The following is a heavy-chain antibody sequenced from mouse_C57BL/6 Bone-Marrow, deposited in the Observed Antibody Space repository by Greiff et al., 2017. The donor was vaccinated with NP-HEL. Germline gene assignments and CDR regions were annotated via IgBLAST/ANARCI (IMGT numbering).Heavy chain of an antibody. Sequence: EVQLQQSGPELVKPGASVKISCKASGYSFTGYYMNWVKQSPEKSLEWIGEINPSTGGTTYNQKFKAKATLTVDKSSSTAYMQLKSLTSEDSAVYYCARSTMVPWFAYWGQGTLVTVSA. CDR3: ARSTMVPWFAY. V-gene: IGHV1-42*01. D-gene: IGHD2-2*01. CDR1: GYSFTGYY. CDR2: INPSTGGT. J-gene: IGHJ3*01.